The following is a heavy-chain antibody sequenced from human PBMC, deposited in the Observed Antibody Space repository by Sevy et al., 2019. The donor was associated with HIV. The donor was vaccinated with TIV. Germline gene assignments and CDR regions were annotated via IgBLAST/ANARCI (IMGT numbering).Heavy chain of an antibody. J-gene: IGHJ4*02. CDR1: GFTFGDYY. Sequence: GGSLRLSCAASGFTFGDYYMSWIRQAPGKGLEWVSYISTGGSTIYYADSVKGRFTISRDNAKNSLYLQMNSLRAEDTAVYYCARGVRMVVGATRFDYWGRGTVVTVSS. V-gene: IGHV3-11*01. D-gene: IGHD1-26*01. CDR3: ARGVRMVVGATRFDY. CDR2: ISTGGSTI.